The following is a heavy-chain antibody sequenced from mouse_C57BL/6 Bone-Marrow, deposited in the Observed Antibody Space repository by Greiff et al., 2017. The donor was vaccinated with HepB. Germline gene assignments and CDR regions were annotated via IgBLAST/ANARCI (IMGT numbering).Heavy chain of an antibody. CDR2: IYPRDGST. Sequence: VMLVESGPELVKPGASVKLSCKASGYTFTSYDINWVKQRPGQGLEWIGWIYPRDGSTKYNEKFKGKATLTVDTSSSTAYMELHSLTSEDSAVYFCARRRYYGSSYYAMDYWGQGTSVTVSS. CDR1: GYTFTSYD. J-gene: IGHJ4*01. V-gene: IGHV1-85*01. D-gene: IGHD1-1*01. CDR3: ARRRYYGSSYYAMDY.